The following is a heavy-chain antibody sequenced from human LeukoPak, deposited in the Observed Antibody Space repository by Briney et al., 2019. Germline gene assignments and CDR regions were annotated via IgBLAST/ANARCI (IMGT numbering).Heavy chain of an antibody. D-gene: IGHD3-3*01. J-gene: IGHJ4*02. CDR1: GFTFSSYS. Sequence: PGGSLRLSCAASGFTFSSYSMNWVRQAPGKGLEWVSSISSSSSYIYYADSVKGRFTISRDNAKNSLHLQMNSLRAEDTAVYYCARAQYYDFWTCDYWGQGTLVTVSS. CDR3: ARAQYYDFWTCDY. V-gene: IGHV3-21*01. CDR2: ISSSSSYI.